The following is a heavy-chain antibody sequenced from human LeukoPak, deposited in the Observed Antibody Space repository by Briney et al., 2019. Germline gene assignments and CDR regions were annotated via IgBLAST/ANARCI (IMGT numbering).Heavy chain of an antibody. Sequence: ASVKVSCKASGYTFNTYGITWVRQAPGQGLEWMGWISGYNGKTKYAQKLQDRVTMTTDTSTTTAYMELRSLRSDDTAVYYCASFGMESYNWFDPWGQGTLVTVSS. CDR1: GYTFNTYG. V-gene: IGHV1-18*01. CDR2: ISGYNGKT. D-gene: IGHD3-3*01. CDR3: ASFGMESYNWFDP. J-gene: IGHJ5*02.